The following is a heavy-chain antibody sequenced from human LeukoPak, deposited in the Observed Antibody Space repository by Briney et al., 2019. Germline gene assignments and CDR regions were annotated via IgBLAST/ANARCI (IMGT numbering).Heavy chain of an antibody. D-gene: IGHD3-3*01. CDR2: ISAYNGNT. J-gene: IGHJ3*02. Sequence: ASVKVSCKASGYTFTSYGISWVRQAPGQGLEWMGWISAYNGNTNYAQKLQGRVTMTTDTSTSTAYMELRSLRSDDTAVYYCARGQPVLRFLEWLPESAFDIWGQGTMVTVSS. CDR1: GYTFTSYG. V-gene: IGHV1-18*01. CDR3: ARGQPVLRFLEWLPESAFDI.